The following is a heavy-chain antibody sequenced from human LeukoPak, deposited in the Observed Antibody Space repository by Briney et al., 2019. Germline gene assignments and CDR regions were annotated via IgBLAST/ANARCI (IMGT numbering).Heavy chain of an antibody. CDR2: IIPIFGTP. D-gene: IGHD1-26*01. J-gene: IGHJ1*01. Sequence: GASVKVSCKSSGGTFSSYDISWVRQAPGHGLEWLGGIIPIFGTPNYAQKFQGRVTITTDTSTSTAYMELSSLTSEDTAMYYCARGWVGLSYFEHWGQGTLLTVSS. CDR1: GGTFSSYD. CDR3: ARGWVGLSYFEH. V-gene: IGHV1-69*05.